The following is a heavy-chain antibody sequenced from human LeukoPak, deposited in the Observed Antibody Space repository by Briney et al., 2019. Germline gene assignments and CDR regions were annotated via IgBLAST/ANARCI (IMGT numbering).Heavy chain of an antibody. CDR1: GGSFSGYS. CDR2: INHSGTT. V-gene: IGHV4-34*01. CDR3: ARHGHPGSYDY. Sequence: SETLSLSCAVYGGSFSGYSWSWIRQSPGKGLEWIGEINHSGTTNYSPSLKSRVTISVDTSKNQFSLNLSSMTAADTAVYCCARHGHPGSYDYWGQGTLVTVSS. J-gene: IGHJ4*02. D-gene: IGHD1-26*01.